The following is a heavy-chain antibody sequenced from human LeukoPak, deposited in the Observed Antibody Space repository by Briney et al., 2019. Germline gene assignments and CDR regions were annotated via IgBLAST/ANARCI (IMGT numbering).Heavy chain of an antibody. J-gene: IGHJ3*02. D-gene: IGHD3-22*01. CDR1: GFTVSGNY. Sequence: GGSLRLSCAASGFTVSGNYMNWVRQAPGKGLEWVSIIYSGGSTYYADSVKGRFTISRDNSKNTLYLQMNSLRAEDTAVYYCARTYYYDSGASSDAFDIWGQGTMVTVSS. CDR3: ARTYYYDSGASSDAFDI. CDR2: IYSGGST. V-gene: IGHV3-66*01.